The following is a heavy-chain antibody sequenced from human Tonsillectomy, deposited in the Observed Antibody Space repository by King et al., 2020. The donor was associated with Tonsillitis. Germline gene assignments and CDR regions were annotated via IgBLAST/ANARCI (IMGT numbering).Heavy chain of an antibody. V-gene: IGHV5-51*01. Sequence: QLVQSGPELKKPGESLKISCQGFGYDLSTHSIAWVRQMPGKGLEVMGIVYPGDSDSRYSPSFQGQVIISADKSISTAYLQWSSLEASDTAMYYCAGTNTPCLPLMDVWGQGTSVTVS. D-gene: IGHD2-2*02. CDR2: VYPGDSDS. CDR1: GYDLSTHS. CDR3: AGTNTPCLPLMDV. J-gene: IGHJ6*02.